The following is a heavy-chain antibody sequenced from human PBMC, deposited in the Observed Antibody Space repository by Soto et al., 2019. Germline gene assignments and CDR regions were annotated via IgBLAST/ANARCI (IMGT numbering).Heavy chain of an antibody. CDR1: GGSFSGYY. J-gene: IGHJ6*02. CDR2: INHSGST. V-gene: IGHV4-34*01. Sequence: QVQLQQWGAGLLKPSETLSLTCAVYGGSFSGYYWSWIRQPPGTGLEWIGEINHSGSTNYNPSLKSRVTRSADTSKNQSSLKMSSVTAADTAVYYCASGYCCGMDVWGQGTTVTVSS. CDR3: ASGYCCGMDV.